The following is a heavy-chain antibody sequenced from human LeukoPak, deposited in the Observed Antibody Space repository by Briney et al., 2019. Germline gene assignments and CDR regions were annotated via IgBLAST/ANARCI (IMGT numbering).Heavy chain of an antibody. CDR3: AKDSGGDY. CDR1: GLTFSSYG. V-gene: IGHV3-30*18. D-gene: IGHD4-23*01. Sequence: GGTLRLSCASSGLTFSSYGIHWARQAPGKGLEWVAVISYDRSNKYYADSVKGRFTISRDNSKNTLYLQMTSLRAEDTAVYYCAKDSGGDYWGQGTLVTVSS. CDR2: ISYDRSNK. J-gene: IGHJ4*02.